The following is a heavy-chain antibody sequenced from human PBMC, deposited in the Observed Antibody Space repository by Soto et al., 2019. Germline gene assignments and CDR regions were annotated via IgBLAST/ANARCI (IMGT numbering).Heavy chain of an antibody. D-gene: IGHD2-2*01. CDR3: AARHRYCSSTSCLDY. V-gene: IGHV3-30*03. Sequence: PGGSMRLSCAAAGFTFSSYGMHWVRQAPGKGLEWVAVISYDGSNKYYADSVKGRFTISRDNSKNTLYLQMNSLRAEDTAVYYCAARHRYCSSTSCLDYWGQGTLVTVSS. J-gene: IGHJ4*02. CDR2: ISYDGSNK. CDR1: GFTFSSYG.